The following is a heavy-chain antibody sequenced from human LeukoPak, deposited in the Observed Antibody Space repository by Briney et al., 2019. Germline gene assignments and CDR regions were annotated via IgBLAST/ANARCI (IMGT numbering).Heavy chain of an antibody. CDR2: IYHSGST. CDR1: GYSISSDYY. D-gene: IGHD6-13*01. V-gene: IGHV4-38-2*02. CDR3: ARTRRDSSTWSPNNWFDP. J-gene: IGHJ5*02. Sequence: SETLSLTCTVSGYSISSDYYWGWVRQPPGKGLEWIGSIYHSGSTYYNPSLKSRVTISVDTSKNQFSLKLSSVTAADTAVYYCARTRRDSSTWSPNNWFDPWGQGTLVTVSS.